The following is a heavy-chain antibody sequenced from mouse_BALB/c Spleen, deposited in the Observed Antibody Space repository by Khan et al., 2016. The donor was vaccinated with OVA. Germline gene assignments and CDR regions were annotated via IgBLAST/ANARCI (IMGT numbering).Heavy chain of an antibody. CDR3: GRGGGGDRFAY. CDR1: GYTFTDFT. J-gene: IGHJ3*01. CDR2: VNTYYGDA. Sequence: QVQLKQSGAELVRPGVSVKISCKGSGYTFTDFTMHWVKQSHAKSLEWIGVVNTYYGDATYNQKFKGKATMTVDKSSTTAYRELARLTSEDSAIFYCGRGGGGDRFAYGGQGTLVTVSA. V-gene: IGHV1S137*01.